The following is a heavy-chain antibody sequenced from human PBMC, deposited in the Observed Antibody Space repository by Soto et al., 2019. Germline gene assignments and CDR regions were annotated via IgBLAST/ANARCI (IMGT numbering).Heavy chain of an antibody. D-gene: IGHD3-22*01. CDR3: ARDDSSGYYPPGY. Sequence: QVRLVESGGGVVQPGRSLRLSCAASGFTFSSYAMHWVRQAPGKGLEWVAVISYDGSNKYYADSVKGRFTISRDNSKNTLYLQMNSLRAEDTAVYYCARDDSSGYYPPGYWGQGTLVTVSS. V-gene: IGHV3-30-3*01. CDR1: GFTFSSYA. CDR2: ISYDGSNK. J-gene: IGHJ4*02.